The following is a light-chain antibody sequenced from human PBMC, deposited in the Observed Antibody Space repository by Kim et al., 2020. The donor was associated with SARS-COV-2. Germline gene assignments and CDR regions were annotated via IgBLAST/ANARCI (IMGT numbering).Light chain of an antibody. V-gene: IGKV3-20*01. CDR3: QHFGISQLS. CDR1: QRVRISY. J-gene: IGKJ4*01. CDR2: GAS. Sequence: LSPGERATLSGRASQRVRISYLAWYQQKAGQAPILVIYGASSRATGIPDRFSGSGSGTDFTLTISRLEPEDFAVYYCQHFGISQLSFGGGTKLEI.